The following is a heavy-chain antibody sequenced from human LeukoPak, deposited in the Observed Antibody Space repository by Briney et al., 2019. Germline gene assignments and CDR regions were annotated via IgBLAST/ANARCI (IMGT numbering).Heavy chain of an antibody. Sequence: SQTLSLTCTISGDSVSSNSAAWTWIRQSPSRGLVRLGRTYYWSKRYNDYAASVKSRITINPATSKTQFSLQLNSVTPEDTAVYYCARDPIAVAGTIWYFDLWGRGTLVTVSS. CDR3: ARDPIAVAGTIWYFDL. CDR1: GDSVSSNSAA. V-gene: IGHV6-1*01. J-gene: IGHJ2*01. CDR2: TYYWSKRYN. D-gene: IGHD6-19*01.